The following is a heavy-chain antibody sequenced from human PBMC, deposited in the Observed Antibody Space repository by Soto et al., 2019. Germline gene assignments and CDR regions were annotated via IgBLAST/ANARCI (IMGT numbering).Heavy chain of an antibody. Sequence: HPGGSLRLSCAASGFTFSSYAVSWVRQAPGKGLEWVSSISGSGGSTDYAVSVKGRFTISRDNSKNTLYLQMNSLRAEDTAVYYCAKESAADSSGYYGVPSYFDYWGQGTLVTVSS. D-gene: IGHD3-22*01. CDR1: GFTFSSYA. CDR3: AKESAADSSGYYGVPSYFDY. V-gene: IGHV3-23*01. CDR2: ISGSGGST. J-gene: IGHJ4*02.